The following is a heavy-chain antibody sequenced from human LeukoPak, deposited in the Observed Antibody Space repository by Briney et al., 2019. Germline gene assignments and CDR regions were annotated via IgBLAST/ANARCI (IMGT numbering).Heavy chain of an antibody. CDR3: ARSSTIAVAATGLDY. Sequence: EASVKVSCKASGYTFTGYYMHWVRQAPGQGLEWMGWINPNSGGTNYAQKFQGRVTMTRDTSISTAYMELSRLRSDDTAVYYCARSSTIAVAATGLDYWGQGTLVTVSS. D-gene: IGHD6-19*01. CDR2: INPNSGGT. J-gene: IGHJ4*02. V-gene: IGHV1-2*02. CDR1: GYTFTGYY.